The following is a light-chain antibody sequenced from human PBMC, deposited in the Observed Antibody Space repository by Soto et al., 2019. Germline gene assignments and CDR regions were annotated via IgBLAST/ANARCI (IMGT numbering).Light chain of an antibody. CDR2: DVN. CDR1: SSDVSDYNF. CDR3: CSYAGSYTWL. J-gene: IGLJ3*02. V-gene: IGLV2-11*01. Sequence: QSALTQPRSVSGSPGQSVTISCTGTSSDVSDYNFVSWYQQHPGKAPKFIIYDVNKRPSGVPDRFSGSKSGNTASLTISGLQAEDEADYYCCSYAGSYTWLFGGGTKLTVL.